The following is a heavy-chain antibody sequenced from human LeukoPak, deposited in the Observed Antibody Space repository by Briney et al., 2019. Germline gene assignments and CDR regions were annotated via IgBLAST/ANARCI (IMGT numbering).Heavy chain of an antibody. CDR1: GFTFSSYE. CDR2: ISSSGSTI. CDR3: ARDWKGIDY. D-gene: IGHD1-1*01. V-gene: IGHV3-48*03. Sequence: GGSLRLSCAASGFTFSSYEMNWVRQAPGKGLEWVSYISSSGSTIYYADSVKGRFTISGDSAKNSLYLQMNSLRAEDTAVYYCARDWKGIDYWGQGTLVTVSS. J-gene: IGHJ4*02.